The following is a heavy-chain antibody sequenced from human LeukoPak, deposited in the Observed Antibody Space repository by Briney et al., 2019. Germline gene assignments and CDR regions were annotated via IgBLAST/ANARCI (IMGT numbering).Heavy chain of an antibody. CDR3: ARKNGDYGDDYYYYYMDV. Sequence: ASVKVSCKASGYTFTSYHMHGVRQAPGQGLEWMGIINPNGGSTSYAQKLQGRVTITADKSTSTAYMELSSLRSEDTAVYYCARKNGDYGDDYYYYYMDVWGKGTTVTVSS. J-gene: IGHJ6*03. CDR2: INPNGGST. CDR1: GYTFTSYH. D-gene: IGHD4-17*01. V-gene: IGHV1-46*01.